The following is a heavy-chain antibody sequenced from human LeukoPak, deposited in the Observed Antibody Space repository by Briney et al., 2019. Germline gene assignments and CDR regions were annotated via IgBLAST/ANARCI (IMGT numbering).Heavy chain of an antibody. V-gene: IGHV4-38-2*02. CDR3: ARGTEWLVSYYFDY. Sequence: SETLSLTCSVSGYSISRAYYWGWIRQPPGKGLEWIGSIYHSGSTYYNPSLKSRVTISLYTSKNQVSLQLSSVTAADTAVYYCARGTEWLVSYYFDYWGQGTLVTVSS. D-gene: IGHD6-19*01. J-gene: IGHJ4*02. CDR1: GYSISRAYY. CDR2: IYHSGST.